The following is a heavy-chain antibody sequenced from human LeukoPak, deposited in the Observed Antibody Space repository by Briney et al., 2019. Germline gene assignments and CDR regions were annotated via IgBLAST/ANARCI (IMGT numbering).Heavy chain of an antibody. V-gene: IGHV3-23*01. D-gene: IGHD1-26*01. J-gene: IGHJ4*02. CDR2: ISGSGGST. Sequence: PGASLRLSCAASGFTFSSCAMSWVRQAPGKGLEWVSTISGSGGSTYYADSVKGRFTISRDNSKNTLYLQMNSLRAEDTAVYYCAKDQKGARGYYEVDYWGQGTLVTVSS. CDR3: AKDQKGARGYYEVDY. CDR1: GFTFSSCA.